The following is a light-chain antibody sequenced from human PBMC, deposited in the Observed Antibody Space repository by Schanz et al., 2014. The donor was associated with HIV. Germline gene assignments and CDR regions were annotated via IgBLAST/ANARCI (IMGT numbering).Light chain of an antibody. CDR2: ATS. Sequence: DIHMTQSPSTLSASVGDRVTITCRASQSISISLNWYQQKPGKAPRLLIYATSLLHTGVPSRFSGSGSGTHFNLTITSLQFDDFVTYYCQQSYSATPYTFGQGTRLEIK. V-gene: IGKV1-39*01. CDR1: QSISIS. J-gene: IGKJ2*01. CDR3: QQSYSATPYT.